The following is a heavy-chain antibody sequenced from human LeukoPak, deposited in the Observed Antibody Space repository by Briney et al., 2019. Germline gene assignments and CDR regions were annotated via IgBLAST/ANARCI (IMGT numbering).Heavy chain of an antibody. D-gene: IGHD1-26*01. Sequence: GESLKISCEASEFTFSNYWMHWVRQAPGKGLVWVSRMNYDGSATTYADSVKGRFTISRDNAKNSLYLQMNSLRAEDTAVYYCAREFFDREGGTTVLDYWGQGTLVTVSS. J-gene: IGHJ4*02. CDR3: AREFFDREGGTTVLDY. CDR2: MNYDGSAT. V-gene: IGHV3-74*03. CDR1: EFTFSNYW.